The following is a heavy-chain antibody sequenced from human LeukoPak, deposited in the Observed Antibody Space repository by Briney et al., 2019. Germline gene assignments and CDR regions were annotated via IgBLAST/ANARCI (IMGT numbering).Heavy chain of an antibody. CDR3: KSGAS. Sequence: GGSLRLSCTASGFTASGFGFGDYGLGWVRQAPGKGLEWVGFIRRKADGGTTDYAASVKGRFTISRHESESITYLQMNSLKTEDTAVHYCKSGASWGQGTLVTVSS. CDR2: IRRKADGGTT. V-gene: IGHV3-49*04. D-gene: IGHD7-27*01. J-gene: IGHJ4*02. CDR1: GFTASGFGFGDYG.